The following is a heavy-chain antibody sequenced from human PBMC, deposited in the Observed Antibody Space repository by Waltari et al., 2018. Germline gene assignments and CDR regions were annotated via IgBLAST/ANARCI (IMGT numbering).Heavy chain of an antibody. V-gene: IGHV4-61*02. CDR3: ARGLDFWSGYFNWFDP. J-gene: IGHJ5*02. CDR1: GGSISSGSYY. D-gene: IGHD3-3*01. CDR2: IYPSGST. Sequence: QVQLQESGPGLVKPSQTLSLTCTVSGGSISSGSYYWSCIRQPAGKGLEWIGRIYPSGSTNYNPSLKSRVTISVDTSKNQFSLKLSSVTAADTAVYYCARGLDFWSGYFNWFDPWGQGTLVTVSS.